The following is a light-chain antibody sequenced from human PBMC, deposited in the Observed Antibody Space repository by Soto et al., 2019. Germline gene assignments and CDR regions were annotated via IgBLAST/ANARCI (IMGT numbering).Light chain of an antibody. Sequence: DIQMTQSPSSLSASVGDRVTITCRASQGIRDALGWYQQKPGKAPKRLIYAASSMQSGVPSRFSCSGSGTEFTLTISSLQPEDFATYSCLQHNSYPQTFGQGTKVEIK. J-gene: IGKJ1*01. V-gene: IGKV1-17*01. CDR1: QGIRDA. CDR3: LQHNSYPQT. CDR2: AAS.